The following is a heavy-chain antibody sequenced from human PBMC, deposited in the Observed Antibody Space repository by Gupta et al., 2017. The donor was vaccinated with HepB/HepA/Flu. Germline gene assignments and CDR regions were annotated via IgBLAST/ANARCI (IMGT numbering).Heavy chain of an antibody. CDR2: ISYDGSNK. J-gene: IGHJ4*02. CDR1: GFTFSSYA. CDR3: AREGGGEMATHPLDY. V-gene: IGHV3-30-3*01. Sequence: QVQLVESGGGVVQPGRSLRLSCAASGFTFSSYAMHWVRQAPGKGLEWVAVISYDGSNKYYADSVKGRFTISRDNSKNTLYLQMNSLRAEDTAVYYCAREGGGEMATHPLDYWGQGTLVTVSS. D-gene: IGHD5-24*01.